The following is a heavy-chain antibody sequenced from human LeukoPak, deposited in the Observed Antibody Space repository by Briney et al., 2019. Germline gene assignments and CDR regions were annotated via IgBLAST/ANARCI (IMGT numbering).Heavy chain of an antibody. D-gene: IGHD6-13*01. J-gene: IGHJ3*02. CDR1: GFTFSSYA. V-gene: IGHV3-30-3*01. CDR3: ARKPWYGAFDI. Sequence: PGGSLRLSCAASGFTFSSYAMHWVRQAPGKGLEWVAVISYDGSNKYYADSVKGRFTISRDNSKNTLYLQMNSLRADDTAVYYCARKPWYGAFDIWGQGTMVTVSS. CDR2: ISYDGSNK.